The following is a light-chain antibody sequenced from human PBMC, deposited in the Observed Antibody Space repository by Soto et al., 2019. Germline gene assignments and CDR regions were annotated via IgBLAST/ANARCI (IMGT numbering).Light chain of an antibody. CDR2: DVS. J-gene: IGLJ2*01. CDR3: SSYTGSSTVV. CDR1: SSDVGNYNY. V-gene: IGLV2-14*01. Sequence: QSALTQPASVSGSPGQSITISCTGTSSDVGNYNYVSWYQQHPGKAPKLMIYDVSSRPSGVSNRFSGSKSGNTASLTISGLQAEDGADYYCSSYTGSSTVVFGGGTKLTVL.